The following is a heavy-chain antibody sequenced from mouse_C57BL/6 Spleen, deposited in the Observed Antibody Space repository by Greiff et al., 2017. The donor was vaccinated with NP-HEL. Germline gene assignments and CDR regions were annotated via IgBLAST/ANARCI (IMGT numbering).Heavy chain of an antibody. Sequence: QVQLQQSGAELVRPGASVTLSCKASGYTFTDYDMHWVKQTPVHGLEWIGAIDPETGGTAYNQKFKGKAILTADKSSSTAYMELRSLTSEDSAVYYCTRSRKSYDYDARAYAMDYWGQGTSVTVSS. V-gene: IGHV1-15*01. D-gene: IGHD2-4*01. J-gene: IGHJ4*01. CDR3: TRSRKSYDYDARAYAMDY. CDR1: GYTFTDYD. CDR2: IDPETGGT.